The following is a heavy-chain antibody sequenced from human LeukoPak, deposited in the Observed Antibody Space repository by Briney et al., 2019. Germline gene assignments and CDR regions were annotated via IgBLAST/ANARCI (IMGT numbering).Heavy chain of an antibody. CDR3: TRDTVKRGYSYGYPDY. D-gene: IGHD5-18*01. CDR2: IRSKAHGGTT. Sequence: PGGSLRLSCTASGFTFGDHAMSRFRQAPGKGLEWVGFIRSKAHGGTTEYAASVKGRFTISRDDSKSIAYLQMNSLKTEDTAVYYCTRDTVKRGYSYGYPDYWGQGTLVTVSS. CDR1: GFTFGDHA. J-gene: IGHJ4*02. V-gene: IGHV3-49*03.